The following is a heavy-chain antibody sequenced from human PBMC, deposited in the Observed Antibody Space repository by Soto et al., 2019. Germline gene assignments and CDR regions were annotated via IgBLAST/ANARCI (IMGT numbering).Heavy chain of an antibody. D-gene: IGHD3-9*01. CDR2: ISGSGGST. V-gene: IGHV3-23*01. Sequence: GGSLRLSCAASGFNFSSYAMSWVRQAPGKGLEWVSAISGSGGSTYYADSVKGRFTISRDNSKNTLYLQMNSLRAEDTAVYYCAKDRRLRYFDWPPYNWFDPWGQGTLVTV. CDR1: GFNFSSYA. CDR3: AKDRRLRYFDWPPYNWFDP. J-gene: IGHJ5*02.